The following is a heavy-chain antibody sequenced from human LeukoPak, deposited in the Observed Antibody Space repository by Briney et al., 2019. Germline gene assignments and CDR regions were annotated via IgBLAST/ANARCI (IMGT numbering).Heavy chain of an antibody. CDR2: INPSGDST. J-gene: IGHJ6*02. CDR1: GYTFTSYY. CDR3: ARDQGPAYGMDV. Sequence: ASVKVSCKASGYTFTSYYMHWVRQAPGQGLEWMGIINPSGDSTSYAQKFQGRVTMTRDTSTSTVYMELSSLRSEDTAVYYCARDQGPAYGMDVWGQGTTVTVSS. V-gene: IGHV1-46*01.